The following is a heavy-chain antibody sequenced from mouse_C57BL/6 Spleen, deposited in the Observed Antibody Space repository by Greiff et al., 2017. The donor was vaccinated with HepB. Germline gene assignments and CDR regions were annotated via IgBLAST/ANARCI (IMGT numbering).Heavy chain of an antibody. J-gene: IGHJ1*03. V-gene: IGHV1-72*01. D-gene: IGHD1-1*01. CDR3: AREDYYDSCYWYFDD. CDR1: GYTFTSYW. CDR2: IDPNSGGT. Sequence: QVQLQQPGAELVKPGASVKLSCKASGYTFTSYWMNWVKQRPGRGLEWIGRIDPNSGGTNYNEKFKSKATLTVDKPSSTAYMQLSSLTSEDSAVYYCAREDYYDSCYWYFDDWGTGTTVTVSS.